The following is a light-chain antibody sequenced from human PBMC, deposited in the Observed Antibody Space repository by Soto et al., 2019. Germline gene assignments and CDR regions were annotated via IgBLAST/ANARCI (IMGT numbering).Light chain of an antibody. CDR1: QSISSW. V-gene: IGKV1-5*03. CDR3: QQYNSFGT. J-gene: IGKJ1*01. Sequence: DIQMTQSPSTLSASVGDRVTITCRDSQSISSWLAWYQQKPGKAPKLLIYKASSLESGVPSRFSGSGSGAEFTLTISSLQPDDIATYYCQQYNSFGTFGQGTKVEIK. CDR2: KAS.